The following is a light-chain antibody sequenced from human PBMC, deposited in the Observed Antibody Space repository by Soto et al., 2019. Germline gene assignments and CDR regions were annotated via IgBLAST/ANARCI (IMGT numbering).Light chain of an antibody. CDR3: QQFYIWPDT. J-gene: IGKJ2*01. CDR2: RAS. CDR1: QSITNA. V-gene: IGKV3-15*01. Sequence: EIVMTQSPATLSMSPGETATLSCRASQSITNALAWYQHKPGQAPRLLIYRASTRATGIPARFSGSGSGTEFPLTIISLQSEDFSFYSCQQFYIWPDTFGQGTKLEIK.